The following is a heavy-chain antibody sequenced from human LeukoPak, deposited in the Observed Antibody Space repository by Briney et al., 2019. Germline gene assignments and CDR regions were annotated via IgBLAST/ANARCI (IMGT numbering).Heavy chain of an antibody. D-gene: IGHD5-18*01. V-gene: IGHV3-30*18. CDR1: GFTFSSYG. Sequence: GGSLRLSCAASGFTFSSYGMHWVRQAPGKGLEWVAVISYDGSNKYYADSVKGRFTISRDNSKNTLYLQMNSLRAEDTALYYCAKDRRGYSYGYEGYFDYWGQGTLVTVSS. J-gene: IGHJ4*02. CDR2: ISYDGSNK. CDR3: AKDRRGYSYGYEGYFDY.